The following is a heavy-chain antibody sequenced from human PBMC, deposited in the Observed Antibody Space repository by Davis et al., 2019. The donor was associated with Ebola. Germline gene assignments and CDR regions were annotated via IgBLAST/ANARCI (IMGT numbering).Heavy chain of an antibody. CDR2: IYYSGST. Sequence: SEILSSPCTVPGGPISSYYWSWNRQPPGKGLEWIGYIYYSGSTNYNPSLKSRVTISVDTSKNQFSLKLSSVTAADTAVYYCARDSGDSPYSGLDVWGQGATVTVST. D-gene: IGHD3-10*01. V-gene: IGHV4-59*12. CDR3: ARDSGDSPYSGLDV. CDR1: GGPISSYY. J-gene: IGHJ6*01.